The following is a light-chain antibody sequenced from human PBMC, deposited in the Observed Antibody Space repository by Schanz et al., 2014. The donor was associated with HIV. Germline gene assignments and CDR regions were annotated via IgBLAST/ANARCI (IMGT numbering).Light chain of an antibody. J-gene: IGKJ3*01. CDR3: QHYGTSFT. CDR2: GAS. CDR1: QSFSSGS. Sequence: EIVLTQSPGILSLSPGENATVSCRASQSFSSGSLAWYQHKPGQAPRLLIYGASSRANGIPARFSGAGSGTDFTLTISRLEPEDFAVYYCQHYGTSFTFGPGTKVDIK. V-gene: IGKV3-20*01.